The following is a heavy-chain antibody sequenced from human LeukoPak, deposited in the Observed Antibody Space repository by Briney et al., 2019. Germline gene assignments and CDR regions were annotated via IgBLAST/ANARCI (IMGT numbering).Heavy chain of an antibody. CDR3: AKGAYYYYMDV. CDR2: ISSDGGST. Sequence: GGSLRLSCAASGFTFSGYPMYWVRQAPGKGLEYVSAISSDGGSTYYADSVKGRFTISRDNSKNTLYLQMGSLRVEDMAVYYCAKGAYYYYMDVWGKGTAVTVSS. V-gene: IGHV3-64*02. J-gene: IGHJ6*03. D-gene: IGHD3-16*01. CDR1: GFTFSGYP.